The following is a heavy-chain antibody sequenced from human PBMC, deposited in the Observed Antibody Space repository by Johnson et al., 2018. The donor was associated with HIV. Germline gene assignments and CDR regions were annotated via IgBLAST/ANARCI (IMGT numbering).Heavy chain of an antibody. J-gene: IGHJ3*02. CDR1: GFTFSNAW. Sequence: SGGGLVKPGGSLRLSCAASGFTFSNAWMSWVRQAPGKGLEWVSAISGSGGSTYYADSVKGRFTISRDNTKKSLYLQMNSLRAEDTAVYYCARASLYAGGAFDIWGQGTMVTVSS. V-gene: IGHV3-11*04. CDR2: ISGSGGST. CDR3: ARASLYAGGAFDI. D-gene: IGHD3-16*02.